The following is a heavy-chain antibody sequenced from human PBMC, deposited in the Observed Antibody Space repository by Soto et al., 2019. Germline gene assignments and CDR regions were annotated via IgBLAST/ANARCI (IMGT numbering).Heavy chain of an antibody. D-gene: IGHD3-16*01. CDR1: GFSFDNYG. J-gene: IGHJ4*02. V-gene: IGHV3-23*01. CDR2: IKSDGTST. Sequence: TGGSLRLSCVASGFSFDNYGMSWVRQAPGEGLEWVSAIKSDGTSTYYAASVEDRFTTSRDNSKNTLYLQLDSLRAEDTAVYYCAQLGLMTFSHKHYFNHWGRGTLVTVSS. CDR3: AQLGLMTFSHKHYFNH.